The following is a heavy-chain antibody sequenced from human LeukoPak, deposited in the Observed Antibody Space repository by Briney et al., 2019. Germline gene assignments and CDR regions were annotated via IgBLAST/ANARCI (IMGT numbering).Heavy chain of an antibody. CDR3: ARAPPRHCSGGSCYYYYYMDV. V-gene: IGHV1-8*03. D-gene: IGHD2-15*01. Sequence: ASVKVSCKASGYTFTSYDINWVRQATGQGLEWMGWMNPNSGNTGYAQKFQGRVTITRNTSISTAYMELSSLRSEDTAVYYCARAPPRHCSGGSCYYYYYMDVWGKGTTVTISS. J-gene: IGHJ6*03. CDR2: MNPNSGNT. CDR1: GYTFTSYD.